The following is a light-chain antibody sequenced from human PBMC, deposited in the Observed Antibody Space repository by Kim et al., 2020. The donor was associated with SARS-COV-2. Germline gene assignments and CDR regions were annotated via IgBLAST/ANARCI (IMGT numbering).Light chain of an antibody. CDR2: GAS. Sequence: ASVGDRATITCRASQAISNYLAWFQWRPGKVPKRLIYGASSLQSGVPSRFSGSGSGTEFTLTISNLQPEDFATYYCLQHNNYPLTFGGGTKVDIK. CDR1: QAISNY. CDR3: LQHNNYPLT. V-gene: IGKV1-17*03. J-gene: IGKJ4*01.